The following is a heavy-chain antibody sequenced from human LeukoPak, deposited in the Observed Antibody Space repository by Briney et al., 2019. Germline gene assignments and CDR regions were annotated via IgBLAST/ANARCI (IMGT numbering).Heavy chain of an antibody. Sequence: ASVKVSCKASGYTFTGYYMHWVRQAPGQGLEWMGWINPNSGGTNYAQKVQGRVTMTRDTSISTAYMELSRLRSDDTAVYYCARAPGGIAVAGQTTYYYYGMDVWGQGTTVTVSS. CDR3: ARAPGGIAVAGQTTYYYYGMDV. V-gene: IGHV1-2*02. CDR1: GYTFTGYY. J-gene: IGHJ6*02. CDR2: INPNSGGT. D-gene: IGHD6-19*01.